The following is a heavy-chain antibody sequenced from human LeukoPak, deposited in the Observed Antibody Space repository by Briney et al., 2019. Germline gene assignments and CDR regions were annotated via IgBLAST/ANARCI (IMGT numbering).Heavy chain of an antibody. V-gene: IGHV3-73*01. CDR3: TRASSGWFKFDY. CDR2: IRSKANSYAT. CDR1: GFTFSGSA. Sequence: GGSLRLSCAASGFTFSGSAMHWVRQASGKGLEWVGRIRSKANSYATAYAASVKGGFTISRDDSKNTAYLQMNSLKTEDTAVYYCTRASSGWFKFDYWGQGTLVTVSS. D-gene: IGHD6-19*01. J-gene: IGHJ4*02.